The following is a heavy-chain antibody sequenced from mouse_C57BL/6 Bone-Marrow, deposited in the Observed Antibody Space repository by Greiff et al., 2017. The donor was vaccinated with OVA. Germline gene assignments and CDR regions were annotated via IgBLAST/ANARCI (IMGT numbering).Heavy chain of an antibody. V-gene: IGHV1-69*01. D-gene: IGHD2-4*01. Sequence: QVHVKQPGAELVMPGASVKLSCKASGYTFTSYWMHWVKQRPGQGLEWIGEIDPSDSYTNYNQKFKGKSTLTVDKSSSTAYMQLSSLTSEDSAVYYCARNYDSFDYWGQGTTLTVSS. CDR3: ARNYDSFDY. CDR1: GYTFTSYW. CDR2: IDPSDSYT. J-gene: IGHJ2*01.